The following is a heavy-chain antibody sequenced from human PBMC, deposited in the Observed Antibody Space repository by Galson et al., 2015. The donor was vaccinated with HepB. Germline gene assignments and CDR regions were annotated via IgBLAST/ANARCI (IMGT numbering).Heavy chain of an antibody. CDR3: ANPNTHMDV. CDR2: IYSGYNT. V-gene: IGHV3-53*01. Sequence: SLRLSCAVSGFPVSSDHMSWVRQAPGKGLEWVSVIYSGYNTYYTDSVKGRFTISRDNSKNTLYLQMNSLRVEDTAVYYCANPNTHMDVWGQGTTVTVSS. J-gene: IGHJ6*02. CDR1: GFPVSSDH.